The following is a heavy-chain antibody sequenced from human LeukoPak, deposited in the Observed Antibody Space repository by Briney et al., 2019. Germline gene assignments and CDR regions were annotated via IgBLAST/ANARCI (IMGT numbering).Heavy chain of an antibody. V-gene: IGHV4-34*01. CDR1: GGSFNDYY. D-gene: IGHD2-2*01. CDR2: INHSGST. Sequence: SETLSLTFAVFGGSFNDYYWSWIRQPPGKGLEWIGEINHSGSTNYNPSLKSRVTISVDTSKNQFSLKLSSVTAADTAVYYCARRREYCTSTSCSDVWFDPWGQGTLVTVSS. CDR3: ARRREYCTSTSCSDVWFDP. J-gene: IGHJ5*02.